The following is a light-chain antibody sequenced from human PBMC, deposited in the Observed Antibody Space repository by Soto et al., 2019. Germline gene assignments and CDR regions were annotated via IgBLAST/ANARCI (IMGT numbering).Light chain of an antibody. CDR3: QTWGTGIRV. J-gene: IGLJ2*01. CDR2: LNSDGSH. CDR1: SGHSSYA. Sequence: QSVLTQSPSASASLGASVKLTCTLSSGHSSYAIAWHQQQPEKGPRYLMKLNSDGSHSKGDGIPDRFSGSSSGAERYLTISSLQSEDGADYYCQTWGTGIRVFGGGTKLTVL. V-gene: IGLV4-69*01.